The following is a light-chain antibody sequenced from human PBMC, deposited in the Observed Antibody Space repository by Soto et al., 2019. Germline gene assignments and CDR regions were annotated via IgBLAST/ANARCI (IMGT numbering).Light chain of an antibody. CDR1: QSINSW. Sequence: DIQMTQSPSTLSAPVGDRVTITCRASQSINSWLAWYQQKPGKAPKLLIYKASSLESGVPSRFSGSGSGTEFTLTISSLQPDDSATYYCQQSHTYSTFGQGTKVEIK. V-gene: IGKV1-5*03. CDR3: QQSHTYST. CDR2: KAS. J-gene: IGKJ1*01.